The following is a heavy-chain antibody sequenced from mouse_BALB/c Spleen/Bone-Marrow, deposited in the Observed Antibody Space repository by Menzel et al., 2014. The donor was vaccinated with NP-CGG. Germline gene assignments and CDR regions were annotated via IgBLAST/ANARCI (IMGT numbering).Heavy chain of an antibody. D-gene: IGHD2-4*01. CDR1: GFTFSSYG. Sequence: EVQGVESGGGLVQPGGSLKISCAASGFTFSSYGMSWVRQTPDKRLDLVATINSNGGSTYYPGSVKGRFTISRDNAKNTLYLQMSSLKSEDTAMYYCARDNYYDYDGFAYWGQGTLVTVSA. CDR3: ARDNYYDYDGFAY. V-gene: IGHV5-6-3*01. CDR2: INSNGGST. J-gene: IGHJ3*01.